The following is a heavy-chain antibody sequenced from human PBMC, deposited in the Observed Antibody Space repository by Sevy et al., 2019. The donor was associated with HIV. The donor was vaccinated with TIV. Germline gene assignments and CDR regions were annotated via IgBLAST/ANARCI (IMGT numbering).Heavy chain of an antibody. CDR2: IHWNDDK. D-gene: IGHD6-19*01. J-gene: IGHJ5*02. CDR1: GFSFNTAGVG. V-gene: IGHV2-5*01. CDR3: AHRSYTSGWYKVHFDP. Sequence: SGPTLVNPTQTLTLTCTFSGFSFNTAGVGVGWIRQPPGKALEWLALIHWNDDKYYNPSLSSRLTITMDTSEKEVVLTMANMGPEDTATYFCAHRSYTSGWYKVHFDPWGQGTLVTVSS.